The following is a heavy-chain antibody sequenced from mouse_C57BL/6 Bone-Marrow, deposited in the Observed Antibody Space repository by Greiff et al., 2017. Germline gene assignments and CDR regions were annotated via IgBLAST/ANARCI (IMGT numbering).Heavy chain of an antibody. D-gene: IGHD1-1*01. J-gene: IGHJ2*01. Sequence: QVQLQQSGAELVRPGASVKISCKASGYTFSSYGMSWVKQRPGKGLEWIGQIYPGDGDTNYNGKFKGKATLTADKSSSTAYMQLRSLTSEDSAVYFCAREGIITTVVATDYWGQGTTLTVSA. CDR3: AREGIITTVVATDY. CDR1: GYTFSSYG. V-gene: IGHV1-80*01. CDR2: IYPGDGDT.